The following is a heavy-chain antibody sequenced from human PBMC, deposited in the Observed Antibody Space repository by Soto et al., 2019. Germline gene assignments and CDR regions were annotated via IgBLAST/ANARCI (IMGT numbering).Heavy chain of an antibody. CDR3: ARQYGYNYGHSEY. V-gene: IGHV4-39*01. Sequence: QPPGKGLGWIGSIYYSGSTHYSPSLKSRVIISVDTSKNQFSLGVSSVTAADTAVYYCARQYGYNYGHSEYWGQGTLVPVSS. J-gene: IGHJ4*02. D-gene: IGHD5-18*01. CDR2: IYYSGST.